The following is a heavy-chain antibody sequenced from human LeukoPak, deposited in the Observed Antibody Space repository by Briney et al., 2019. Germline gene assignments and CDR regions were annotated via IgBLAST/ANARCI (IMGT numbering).Heavy chain of an antibody. CDR1: GGSFSGYY. V-gene: IGHV4-34*01. J-gene: IGHJ4*02. CDR2: INHSGST. CDR3: ARDLGGSYHTNPIDY. D-gene: IGHD1-26*01. Sequence: SETLSLTCAVYGGSFSGYYWSWIRQPPGKGLEWIGEINHSGSTNYNPSLKSRVTISVDTSKNQFSLKLSSVTAADTAVYYCARDLGGSYHTNPIDYWGQGTLVTVSS.